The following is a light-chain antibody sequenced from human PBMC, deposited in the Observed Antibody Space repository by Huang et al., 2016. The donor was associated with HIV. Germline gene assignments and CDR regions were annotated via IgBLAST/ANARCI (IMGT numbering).Light chain of an antibody. Sequence: EIVLTQSPATLSLSPGERATLTCRASQSVSSYLAWYHQKPGQAPRLLIYDASNRATGIPARFSGSGSGTDFTLTISSLEPEDFAVYYCQQRSNWLFGGGTKVEIK. CDR1: QSVSSY. CDR3: QQRSNWL. V-gene: IGKV3-11*01. CDR2: DAS. J-gene: IGKJ4*01.